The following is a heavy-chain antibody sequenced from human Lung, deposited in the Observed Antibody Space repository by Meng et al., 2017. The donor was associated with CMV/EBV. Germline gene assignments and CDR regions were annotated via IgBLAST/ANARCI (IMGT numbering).Heavy chain of an antibody. V-gene: IGHV3-21*01. D-gene: IGHD3-10*01. J-gene: IGHJ4*02. CDR2: ISSSSSYI. CDR3: ARVLFMGSYYFDY. Sequence: GESXKISXAASGFTFSSYSMNWVRQAPGKGLEWVSSISSSSSYIYYADSVKGRFTISRDNAKNSLYLQMNSLRAEDTAVYYCARVLFMGSYYFDYWGQGTLVTVSS. CDR1: GFTFSSYS.